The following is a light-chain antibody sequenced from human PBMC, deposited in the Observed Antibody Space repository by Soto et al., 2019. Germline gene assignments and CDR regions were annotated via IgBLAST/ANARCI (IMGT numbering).Light chain of an antibody. J-gene: IGKJ2*01. V-gene: IGKV3-20*01. CDR1: QSVNSNY. Sequence: EIVLMQSPGTLSLSPGERATLSCRASQSVNSNYLAWYQQKPGQVPRPLIYGASISAAGVPDRLSGSGSGTDFTLTISRLEPEDYAVYYCQQYGTSPHTFGQGNKLEIK. CDR3: QQYGTSPHT. CDR2: GAS.